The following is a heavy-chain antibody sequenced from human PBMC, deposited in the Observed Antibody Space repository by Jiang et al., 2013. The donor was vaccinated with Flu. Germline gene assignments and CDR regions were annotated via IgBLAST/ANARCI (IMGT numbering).Heavy chain of an antibody. Sequence: GPGLVKPSETLSLTCTVSGGSVSSGSYYWSWIRQPPGKGLEWIGYIYYSGXTNYNPSLKSRVTISVDTSKNQFSLKLSSVTAADTAVYYCGYMTTVTTTYFDYWGQGTLVTVSS. D-gene: IGHD4-11*01. J-gene: IGHJ4*02. CDR1: GGSVSSGSYY. V-gene: IGHV4-61*01. CDR2: IYYSGXT. CDR3: GYMTTVTTTYFDY.